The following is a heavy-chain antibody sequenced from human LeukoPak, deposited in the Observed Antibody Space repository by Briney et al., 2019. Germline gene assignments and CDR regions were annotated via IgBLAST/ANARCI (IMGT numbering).Heavy chain of an antibody. Sequence: GGSLRLSCAASGFTFSSYGMHWVRQAPGKGLEWVAGISYDGSNKYYADSVKGRFTISRDNSKNTLHLQMNSLRAEDSAVYYCAKEDPAVTTGLHFWGQGTLATVSS. D-gene: IGHD4-17*01. CDR3: AKEDPAVTTGLHF. CDR2: ISYDGSNK. V-gene: IGHV3-30*18. J-gene: IGHJ4*02. CDR1: GFTFSSYG.